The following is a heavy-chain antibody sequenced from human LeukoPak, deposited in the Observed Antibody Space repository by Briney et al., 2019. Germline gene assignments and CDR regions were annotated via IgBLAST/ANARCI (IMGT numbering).Heavy chain of an antibody. V-gene: IGHV1-69*04. D-gene: IGHD3-10*01. CDR2: IIPILGIA. CDR3: ARDPLRDYGSGSYYTVD. Sequence: SVKVSCKASGGTFSSYAISWVRQAPGQGLEWMGRIIPILGIANYAQKFQGKVTITADKSTSTAYMELSSLRSEDTAVYYCARDPLRDYGSGSYYTVDWGQGTLVTVSS. CDR1: GGTFSSYA. J-gene: IGHJ4*02.